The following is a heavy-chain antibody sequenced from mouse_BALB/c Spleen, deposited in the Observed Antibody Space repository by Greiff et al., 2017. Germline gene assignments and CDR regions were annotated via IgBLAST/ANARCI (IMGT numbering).Heavy chain of an antibody. Sequence: EVQRVESGGGLVQPGGSRKLSCAASGFTFSSFGMHWVRQAPEKGLEWVAYISSGSSTIYYADTVKGRFTISRDNPKNTLFLHMTSLRSEDTAMSYCAREGMITAPFDYWGQGTPLTVSS. D-gene: IGHD2-4*01. J-gene: IGHJ2*01. V-gene: IGHV5-17*02. CDR1: GFTFSSFG. CDR2: ISSGSSTI. CDR3: AREGMITAPFDY.